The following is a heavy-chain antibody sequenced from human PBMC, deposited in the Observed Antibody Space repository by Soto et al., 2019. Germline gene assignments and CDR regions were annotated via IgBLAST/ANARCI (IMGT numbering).Heavy chain of an antibody. CDR2: IYYSGST. D-gene: IGHD3-3*01. V-gene: IGHV4-39*01. CDR1: GGSISSSSYY. Sequence: PSETLSLTCTVSGGSISSSSYYWGWIRQPPGKGLEWIGSIYYSGSTYYNPSLKSRVTISVDTPKNQFSLKLSSVTAADTAVYYCERQDYDFWSGDVTQFDYWGQGTLVNVSS. CDR3: ERQDYDFWSGDVTQFDY. J-gene: IGHJ4*02.